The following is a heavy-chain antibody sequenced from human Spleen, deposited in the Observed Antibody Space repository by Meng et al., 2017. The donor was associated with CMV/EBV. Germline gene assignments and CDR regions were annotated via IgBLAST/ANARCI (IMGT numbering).Heavy chain of an antibody. V-gene: IGHV3-30*04. CDR1: GFTFSSYA. J-gene: IGHJ6*02. CDR3: AIDRSMIHPFSGMDV. CDR2: ISYDGSNK. Sequence: GESLKISCAASGFTFSSYAMHWVRQAPGKGLEWVAVISYDGSNKYYAESVKGRFSISRDKSKNTLYLQMNSLRAKDTAIYYCAIDRSMIHPFSGMDVWGRGTTVTVSS. D-gene: IGHD3-22*01.